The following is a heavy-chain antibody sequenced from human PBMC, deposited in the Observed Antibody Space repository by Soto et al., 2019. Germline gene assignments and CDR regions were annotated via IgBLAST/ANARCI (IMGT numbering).Heavy chain of an antibody. V-gene: IGHV4-4*02. J-gene: IGHJ3*01. D-gene: IGHD4-17*01. CDR1: GGSISSNNW. Sequence: SETLSLTCAVSGGSISSNNWWSWVRQPPGKGLEWIGEIYHSGSTNYNPSLKSRVTMSVDKSKSEFSLKLGSVTAADTAMYYCARAGDYPLTGAFDVWGQGTMVT. CDR2: IYHSGST. CDR3: ARAGDYPLTGAFDV.